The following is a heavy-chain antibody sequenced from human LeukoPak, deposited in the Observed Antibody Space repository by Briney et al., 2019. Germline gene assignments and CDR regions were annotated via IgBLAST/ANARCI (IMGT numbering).Heavy chain of an antibody. CDR1: GFTFSSYD. D-gene: IGHD1-26*01. CDR2: IRGNGDRT. V-gene: IGHV3-23*01. J-gene: IGHJ6*03. Sequence: GGSLRLSCGVSGFTFSSYDMSWVRQAPGKGLEWVSAIRGNGDRTHYADSVKGRFTISRDNSKNTLYLQMNSLRAEDTAVYYCAKDSKIVGATFRSYHYMDVWGKGTAVTVSS. CDR3: AKDSKIVGATFRSYHYMDV.